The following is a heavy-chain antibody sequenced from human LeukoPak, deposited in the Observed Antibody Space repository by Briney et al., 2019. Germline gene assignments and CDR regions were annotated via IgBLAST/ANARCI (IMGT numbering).Heavy chain of an antibody. CDR2: IKKDGSEK. V-gene: IGHV3-7*01. CDR1: GFTFSSYW. D-gene: IGHD3-10*01. J-gene: IGHJ4*02. CDR3: AKGGLLWFGGLSQDY. Sequence: PGGSLRLSCAASGFTFSSYWMSWVRQAPGKGLEWVANIKKDGSEKYYVDSVKGRFTISRDNAKTSLYLQMNSLRAEDTAVYYCAKGGLLWFGGLSQDYWGQGTLVTVSS.